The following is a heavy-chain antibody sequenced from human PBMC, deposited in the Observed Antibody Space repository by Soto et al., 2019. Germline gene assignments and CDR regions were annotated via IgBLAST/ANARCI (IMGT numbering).Heavy chain of an antibody. CDR1: GFTFSSYW. V-gene: IGHV3-74*01. J-gene: IGHJ6*02. Sequence: PGGSLRLSCAASGFTFSSYWMHWVRQAPGKGLVWVSRINSDGSSTSYADSVKGRFTISRDNAKNTLYLQMNSLRAEDTAVYYCAALRYFDWSLSRYYYGMDVWGQGTTVTVSS. CDR2: INSDGSST. CDR3: AALRYFDWSLSRYYYGMDV. D-gene: IGHD3-9*01.